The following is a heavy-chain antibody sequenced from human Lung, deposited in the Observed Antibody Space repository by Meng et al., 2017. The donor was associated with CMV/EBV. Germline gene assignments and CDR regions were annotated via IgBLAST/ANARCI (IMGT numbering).Heavy chain of an antibody. CDR2: IDSDGSST. V-gene: IGHV3-74*01. J-gene: IGHJ4*02. CDR1: GFTFSSYW. CDR3: TRDGDYYDATLH. Sequence: GGSXRLXXAASGFTFSSYWMHWVRQAPGKGLEWVSRIDSDGSSTTYAESVKGRFTISRDNAKNTLFLQMISLRAEDTAVYYCTRDGDYYDATLHWGQGSLLTVSS. D-gene: IGHD3-16*01.